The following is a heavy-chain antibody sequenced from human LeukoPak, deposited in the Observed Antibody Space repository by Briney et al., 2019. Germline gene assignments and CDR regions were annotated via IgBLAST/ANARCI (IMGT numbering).Heavy chain of an antibody. Sequence: PGRSLRLSCAASGFTFSSYAMHWVRQAPGKGLEWVAVISYDGSNKYYADSVKGRFTISRDNSKNTLYLQMNSLRAEDTAVYYCARGEKQWLVRYYYYGMDVWGKGTTVTVSS. D-gene: IGHD6-19*01. CDR3: ARGEKQWLVRYYYYGMDV. J-gene: IGHJ6*04. CDR1: GFTFSSYA. CDR2: ISYDGSNK. V-gene: IGHV3-30*04.